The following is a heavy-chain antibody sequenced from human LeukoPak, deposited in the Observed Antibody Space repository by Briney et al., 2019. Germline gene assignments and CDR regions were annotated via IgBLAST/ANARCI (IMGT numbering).Heavy chain of an antibody. D-gene: IGHD5-18*01. CDR2: FDPEDGET. J-gene: IGHJ4*02. CDR1: GYTLTELS. V-gene: IGHV1-24*01. CDR3: ATADSWIQDSFDY. Sequence: ASVKVSCKVSGYTLTELSMNWVRQAPGKGLEWMGGFDPEDGETIYAQKFQGRVTMTEDTSTDTAYMELSSLRSEYTAVYDCATADSWIQDSFDYWGQGTLVTVSS.